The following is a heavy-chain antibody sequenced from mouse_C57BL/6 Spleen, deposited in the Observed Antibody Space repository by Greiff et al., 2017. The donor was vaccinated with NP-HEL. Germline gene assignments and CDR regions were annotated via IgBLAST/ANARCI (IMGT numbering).Heavy chain of an antibody. CDR1: GYAFTNYL. CDR3: ARRNYGNYGDY. J-gene: IGHJ2*01. D-gene: IGHD2-1*01. CDR2: INPGSGGT. V-gene: IGHV1-54*01. Sequence: VQLQQSGAELVRPGTSVKVSCKASGYAFTNYLIEWVKQRPGQGLEWIGVINPGSGGTNYNEKFKGKATLTADKSSSTAYMQLSSLTSEDSAVYFCARRNYGNYGDYWGQGTTLTVSS.